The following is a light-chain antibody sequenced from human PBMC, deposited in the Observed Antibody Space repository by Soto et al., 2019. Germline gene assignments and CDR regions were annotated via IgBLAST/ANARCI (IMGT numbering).Light chain of an antibody. CDR3: GAWDDSLTGSWV. V-gene: IGLV1-44*01. Sequence: QSVLTQPPSASGTPGQRVTISCSGSSSNSGHNSVNWYQQLPGTAPKLLIYSNSHRPSGVPDRFSGSKSGTSASLAISGLQSEDEADYYCGAWDDSLTGSWVFGGGTKLTVL. CDR1: SSNSGHNS. CDR2: SNS. J-gene: IGLJ3*02.